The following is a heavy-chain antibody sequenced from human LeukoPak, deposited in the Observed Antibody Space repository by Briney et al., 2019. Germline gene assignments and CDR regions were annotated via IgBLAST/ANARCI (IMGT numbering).Heavy chain of an antibody. CDR2: INHSGNT. V-gene: IGHV4-34*01. Sequence: SETLSLTCAVYGGSFSGYHWSWIRQPPGKGLEWIGEINHSGNTNYNPSLKSRVTISVDTSKNQFSLKLNSLTAADTAVYFCARQGRISAFDFWGQGTLVTVSS. D-gene: IGHD2-15*01. CDR1: GGSFSGYH. CDR3: ARQGRISAFDF. J-gene: IGHJ4*02.